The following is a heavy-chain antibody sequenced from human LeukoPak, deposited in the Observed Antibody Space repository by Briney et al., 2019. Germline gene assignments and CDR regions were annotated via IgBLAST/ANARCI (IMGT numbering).Heavy chain of an antibody. Sequence: SETLSLTCAVYGGSFTDYYWSWIRHLPGKGLEWIGEIHHRAGANYNPSLWGRVTISADSSKNQFSLHLTSVTAADTATFYCARGPVRDDGLTGISYYFGLDVWGHGTTVTVFS. V-gene: IGHV4-34*01. J-gene: IGHJ6*02. CDR2: IHHRAGA. CDR1: GGSFTDYY. CDR3: ARGPVRDDGLTGISYYFGLDV. D-gene: IGHD2-21*02.